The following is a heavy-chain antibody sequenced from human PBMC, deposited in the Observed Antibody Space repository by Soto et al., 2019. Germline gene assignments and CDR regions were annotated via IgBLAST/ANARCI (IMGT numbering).Heavy chain of an antibody. CDR2: ISYDGSNK. J-gene: IGHJ4*02. D-gene: IGHD3-22*01. CDR1: GFTFSSYA. Sequence: QVQLVESGGGVVQPGRSLRLSCAASGFTFSSYAMHWVRQAPGKGLEWVAVISYDGSNKYYADSVKGRFTISRDNSKNTLYLQMNSLRSEDTAVYYCARAASDYYDSSGYFDYWCQGTLVTVSA. V-gene: IGHV3-30-3*01. CDR3: ARAASDYYDSSGYFDY.